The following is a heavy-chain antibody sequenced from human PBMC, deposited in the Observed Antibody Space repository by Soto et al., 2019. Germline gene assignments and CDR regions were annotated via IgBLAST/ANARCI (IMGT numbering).Heavy chain of an antibody. CDR1: GYSFSRYW. CDR3: ARPSSIAAAGGVDI. D-gene: IGHD6-13*01. J-gene: IGHJ3*02. V-gene: IGHV5-10-1*01. CDR2: IDPSDSYT. Sequence: GEALKISCKGSGYSFSRYWISWVRQMPGKGLEWMGRIDPSDSYTNYSPSFQGHVTISADKSTSTAYLQWSSLKASDTAMYYCARPSSIAAAGGVDIWGQGTMVTVSS.